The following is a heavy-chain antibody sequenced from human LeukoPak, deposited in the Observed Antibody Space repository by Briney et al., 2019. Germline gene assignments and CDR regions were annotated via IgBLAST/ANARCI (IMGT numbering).Heavy chain of an antibody. CDR1: GFTFSSYS. Sequence: GGSLRLSCAASGFTFSSYSMNWVRQAPGKGLEWVSYISSSSSTIYYADSVKGRFTISRDNAKNSLYLQMNSLRAEDTAVYYCARTVAQGYCSGGSCYYYYGMDVWGQGTTVTVSS. CDR2: ISSSSSTI. CDR3: ARTVAQGYCSGGSCYYYYGMDV. J-gene: IGHJ6*02. D-gene: IGHD2-15*01. V-gene: IGHV3-48*04.